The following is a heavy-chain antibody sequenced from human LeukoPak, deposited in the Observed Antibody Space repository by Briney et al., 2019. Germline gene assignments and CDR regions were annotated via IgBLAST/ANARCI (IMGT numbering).Heavy chain of an antibody. CDR1: GYSFTSYW. D-gene: IGHD2-2*01. CDR3: ARCVVVPAAGRTYYYYGMDV. J-gene: IGHJ6*02. CDR2: IYPGDSDT. V-gene: IGHV5-51*01. Sequence: GESLKISCKGSGYSFTSYWIGWVRQMPGKGLEWMGIIYPGDSDTRYSPSFQGQVTISADKSISPAYLQWSSLKASDTAMYYCARCVVVPAAGRTYYYYGMDVWGQGTTVTVSS.